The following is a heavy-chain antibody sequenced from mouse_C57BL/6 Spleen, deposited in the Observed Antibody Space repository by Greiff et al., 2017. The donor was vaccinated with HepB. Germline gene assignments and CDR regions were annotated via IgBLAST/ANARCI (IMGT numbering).Heavy chain of an antibody. CDR1: GFTFSDFY. Sequence: EVQLVESGGGLVQSGRSLRLSCATSGFTFSDFYMEWVRQAPGKGLEWIAASRNKANDYTTEYSASVKGRFIVSRDTSQSIHYLRMNALRAEYTAIYYCARDAVSPYGSSYGYYAMDYWGQGTSVTVSS. V-gene: IGHV7-1*01. CDR3: ARDAVSPYGSSYGYYAMDY. CDR2: SRNKANDYTT. D-gene: IGHD1-1*01. J-gene: IGHJ4*01.